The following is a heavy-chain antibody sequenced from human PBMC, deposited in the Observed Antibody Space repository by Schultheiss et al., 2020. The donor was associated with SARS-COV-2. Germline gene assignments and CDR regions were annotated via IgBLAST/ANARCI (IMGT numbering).Heavy chain of an antibody. V-gene: IGHV1-2*02. CDR1: GYTFASYD. Sequence: ASVKVSCKASGYTFASYDISWVRQAPGQGLEWMGIIDPSGGVTTYAQKFQGRVTMTRDTSISTAYMELSRLRSDDTAVYYCARDPSIAVAGLVDYWGQGTLVTVSS. CDR3: ARDPSIAVAGLVDY. J-gene: IGHJ4*02. CDR2: IDPSGGVT. D-gene: IGHD6-19*01.